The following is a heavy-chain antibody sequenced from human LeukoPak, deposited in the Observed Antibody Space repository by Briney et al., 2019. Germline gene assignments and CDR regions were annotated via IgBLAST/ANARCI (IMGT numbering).Heavy chain of an antibody. J-gene: IGHJ4*02. Sequence: SETLSLTCTVSGGSISSYYWSWIRQPPGKGLEWIGYIYYSGSTNYNPSPKSRVTISVDTSKNQFSLKLSSVTAADTAVYHCAGERAAAAFLLWGQGTLVTVSS. CDR1: GGSISSYY. D-gene: IGHD6-13*01. CDR3: AGERAAAAFLL. V-gene: IGHV4-59*01. CDR2: IYYSGST.